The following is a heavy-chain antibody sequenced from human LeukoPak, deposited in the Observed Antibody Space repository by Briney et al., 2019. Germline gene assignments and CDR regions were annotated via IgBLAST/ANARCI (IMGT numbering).Heavy chain of an antibody. V-gene: IGHV4-4*07. CDR3: ARQNYDSNAYYFGL. CDR1: GAYISDYP. Sequence: SETLSLTCSVSGAYISDYPWSWIRQPAGRRLEWIGLLYPSGITFYNPSLESRVTMSVDKSKNQSSLKLSSVTAADTAVYYCARQNYDSNAYYFGLWGQGSLVTVSS. D-gene: IGHD3-22*01. CDR2: LYPSGIT. J-gene: IGHJ4*02.